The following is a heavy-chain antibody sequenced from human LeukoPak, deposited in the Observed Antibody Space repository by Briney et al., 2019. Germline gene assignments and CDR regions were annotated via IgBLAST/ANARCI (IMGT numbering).Heavy chain of an antibody. D-gene: IGHD5-12*01. Sequence: ASVKVSCKASGYTFTGYYMHWVRQAPGQGLEWMGWINPNSGDTNYAPKFQGRVTMTRDTSISTAYMELSRLKFDDTAVYYCARDRSGYDWLLYWYFDLWGRGTLVTVSS. CDR1: GYTFTGYY. V-gene: IGHV1-2*02. J-gene: IGHJ2*01. CDR3: ARDRSGYDWLLYWYFDL. CDR2: INPNSGDT.